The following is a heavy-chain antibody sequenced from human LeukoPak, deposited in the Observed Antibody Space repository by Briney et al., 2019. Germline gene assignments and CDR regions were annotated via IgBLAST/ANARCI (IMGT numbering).Heavy chain of an antibody. D-gene: IGHD5-24*01. CDR2: INPNSGGT. V-gene: IGHV1-2*02. J-gene: IGHJ4*02. CDR1: XXTFTGXY. CDR3: ARALRWLQYLVT. Sequence: VXVSCKXXXXTFTGXYMHWVRQAPGQGLEWMGWINPNSGGTNYAQKFQGRVTMTRDTSISTAYMELSRLRSDDTAVYYCARALRWLQYLVTWGQGTLVTVSS.